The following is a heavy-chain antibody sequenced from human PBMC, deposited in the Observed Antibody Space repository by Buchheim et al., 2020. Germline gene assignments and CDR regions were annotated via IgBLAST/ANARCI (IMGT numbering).Heavy chain of an antibody. D-gene: IGHD6-19*01. Sequence: EVQLVESGGGLVKPGGSLRLSCAASGFTFSSYSMNWVRQAPGKGLEWVSSISSSSSYIYYADSVKGRFTISRDNSKNTLYLQMNSRRAEDTAVYYCAKDPLGQWLVGFLEFDPWGQGTL. CDR1: GFTFSSYS. J-gene: IGHJ5*02. V-gene: IGHV3-21*04. CDR2: ISSSSSYI. CDR3: AKDPLGQWLVGFLEFDP.